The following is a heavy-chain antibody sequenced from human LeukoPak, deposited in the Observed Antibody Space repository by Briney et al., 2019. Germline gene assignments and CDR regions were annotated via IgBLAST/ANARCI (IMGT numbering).Heavy chain of an antibody. V-gene: IGHV4-34*01. CDR2: INHSGST. Sequence: PSETLSLTCAVYGGSFSGYYWSWIRQPPGKGLEWIGEINHSGSTNHNPSLKSRVTISVDTSKNQFSLKLSSVTAADTAVYYCAAEKVVNYYYYYMDVWGKGTTVTVSS. D-gene: IGHD4-23*01. CDR3: AAEKVVNYYYYYMDV. J-gene: IGHJ6*03. CDR1: GGSFSGYY.